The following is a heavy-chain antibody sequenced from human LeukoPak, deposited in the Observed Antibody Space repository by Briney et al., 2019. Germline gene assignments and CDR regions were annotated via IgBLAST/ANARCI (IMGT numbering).Heavy chain of an antibody. CDR1: EYTFTSYD. J-gene: IGHJ4*02. CDR2: MNPNSGNT. V-gene: IGHV1-8*01. Sequence: ASVKVSCKASEYTFTSYDINWVRQATGQGLEWMGWMNPNSGNTGYAQKFQGRVTMTRNTSISTAYMELSSLRSEDTAVYYCAKGHAYSSSWYEGKFDYWGQGTLVTVSS. D-gene: IGHD6-13*01. CDR3: AKGHAYSSSWYEGKFDY.